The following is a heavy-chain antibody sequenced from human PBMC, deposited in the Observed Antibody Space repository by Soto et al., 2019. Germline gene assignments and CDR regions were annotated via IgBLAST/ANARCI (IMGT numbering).Heavy chain of an antibody. Sequence: EVQLLGSGGGLVQPGGSLRLSCVASGFTFSTYWMNWVRQAPGMGLEWVANINPDGSVGTYVDSVKGRFTTSRDNAKNSLYLQLNSLRYDDTAVYFCAGWGGHDYNYWGQGILVTVSS. V-gene: IGHV3-7*03. D-gene: IGHD3-16*01. J-gene: IGHJ4*02. CDR2: INPDGSVG. CDR1: GFTFSTYW. CDR3: AGWGGHDYNY.